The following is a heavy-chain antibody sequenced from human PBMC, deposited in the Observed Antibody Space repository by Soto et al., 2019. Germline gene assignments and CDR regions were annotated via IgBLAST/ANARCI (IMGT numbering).Heavy chain of an antibody. J-gene: IGHJ5*02. D-gene: IGHD3-22*01. CDR1: GVSISSGGYC. V-gene: IGHV4-39*01. Sequence: PSETLSLTCAVSGVSISSGGYCWSWIRQPPGEGLEWIGSIYHTGNAYYNPSLKSRVTISVDTSKNQFSLKLTSVTAADAALYYCARDFFDSSDYTTNWFDPWGQGTLVTVSS. CDR3: ARDFFDSSDYTTNWFDP. CDR2: IYHTGNA.